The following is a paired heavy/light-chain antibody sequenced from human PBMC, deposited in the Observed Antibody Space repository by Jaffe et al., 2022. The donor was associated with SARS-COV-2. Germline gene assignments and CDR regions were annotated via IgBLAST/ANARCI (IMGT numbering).Heavy chain of an antibody. V-gene: IGHV3-74*01. J-gene: IGHJ4*02. CDR1: GFPFSSHW. D-gene: IGHD3-10*01. Sequence: EVQLVESGGDLVQPGGSLRLSCAASGFPFSSHWMHWVRQAPGKGLVWVSRIRYDGIDTGYADSVKGRFTISRDNAKNTLYLQMNSLRDDDTAVYYCGRDLIAGSGSLDYWGQGTLVTVSS. CDR2: IRYDGIDT. CDR3: GRDLIAGSGSLDY.
Light chain of an antibody. Sequence: QSALTQPPSASGSPGQSVTISCTGTSSDFGAFNFVSWFQQHPGKAPKFLIYEVTKRPSGVPDRFSGSRSGNTASLTVSGLQAEDEADYYCSSYTGSKTVVFGGGTKLTVL. CDR2: EVT. CDR3: SSYTGSKTVV. CDR1: SSDFGAFNF. V-gene: IGLV2-8*01. J-gene: IGLJ2*01.